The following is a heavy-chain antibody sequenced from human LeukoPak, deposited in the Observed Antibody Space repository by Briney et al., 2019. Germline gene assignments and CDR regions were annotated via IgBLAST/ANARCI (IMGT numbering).Heavy chain of an antibody. Sequence: PGGSLRLSCAASGFTFSSYDMHWVRQSTGKGLEWVSAIGTAGDTYYPGSVKGRFTISRDNSKNTLYLQMNSLRAEDTAVYYCARDGGSYYFDYWGQGTLVTVSS. J-gene: IGHJ4*02. CDR3: ARDGGSYYFDY. V-gene: IGHV3-13*01. D-gene: IGHD1-26*01. CDR1: GFTFSSYD. CDR2: IGTAGDT.